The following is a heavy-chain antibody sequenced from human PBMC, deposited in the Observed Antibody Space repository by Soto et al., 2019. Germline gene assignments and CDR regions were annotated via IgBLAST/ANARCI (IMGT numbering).Heavy chain of an antibody. Sequence: QAHLVESGGGVVQPGRSLRLSCAASGFTFTSYGMHWVRQAPGTRLEWVAVISYDGGLQQYPDSVKGRFTISRDNSKNMVLLQMNSLRAEDTAVYYCVSDRGYGHASVPYSWGQGTLVSVSS. V-gene: IGHV3-30*03. CDR1: GFTFTSYG. CDR2: ISYDGGLQ. J-gene: IGHJ4*02. CDR3: VSDRGYGHASVPYS. D-gene: IGHD5-18*01.